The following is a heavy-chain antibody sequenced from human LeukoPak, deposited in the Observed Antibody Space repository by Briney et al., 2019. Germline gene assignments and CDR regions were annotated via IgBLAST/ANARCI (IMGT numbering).Heavy chain of an antibody. CDR3: AKDRNYGDYPRVGDY. CDR2: ISGSGGST. V-gene: IGHV3-23*01. CDR1: GFTFSSYG. J-gene: IGHJ4*02. D-gene: IGHD4-17*01. Sequence: GGSLRLSCAASGFTFSSYGMSWVRQAPGKGLEWVSAISGSGGSTYYADSVKGRFTISRDNSKNTLYLQMNSLRAEDTAVYYCAKDRNYGDYPRVGDYWGQGTLVTVSS.